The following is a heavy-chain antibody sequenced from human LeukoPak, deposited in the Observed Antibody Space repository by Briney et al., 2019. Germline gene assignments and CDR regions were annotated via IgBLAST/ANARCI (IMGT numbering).Heavy chain of an antibody. CDR2: IDHSGST. J-gene: IGHJ6*03. V-gene: IGHV4-34*01. Sequence: TSETLSLTCAVYGGSFSGYYWSWIRQPPGKGLEWIGEIDHSGSTNYNPSLKSRVTISVDTSKNQFSLKLSSVTAADTAVYYCARLEPEIYYYYYMDVWGKGTTVTISS. CDR3: ARLEPEIYYYYYMDV. CDR1: GGSFSGYY. D-gene: IGHD1-14*01.